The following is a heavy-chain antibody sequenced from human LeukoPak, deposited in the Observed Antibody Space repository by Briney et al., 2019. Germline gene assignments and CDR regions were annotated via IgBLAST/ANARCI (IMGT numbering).Heavy chain of an antibody. CDR3: ARDLRRSSTSH. D-gene: IGHD2-2*01. CDR2: ISSSSSYI. CDR1: GFTFSSYS. Sequence: GGSLRLSCAASGFTFSSYSMNWVRRAPGKGLEWVSSISSSSSYIYYADSVKGRFTISRDNAKNSLYLQMNSLRAEDTAVYYCARDLRRSSTSHWGQGTLVTVSS. J-gene: IGHJ4*02. V-gene: IGHV3-21*01.